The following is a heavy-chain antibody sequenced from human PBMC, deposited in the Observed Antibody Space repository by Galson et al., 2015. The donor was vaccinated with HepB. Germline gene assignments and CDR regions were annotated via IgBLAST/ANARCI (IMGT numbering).Heavy chain of an antibody. J-gene: IGHJ4*02. Sequence: SLRLSCAASGFSLRSYWMIWVRQAPGKGPEWVANIKEDGSERYYVDSVKGRFTISRDNAQNSLFLQMNGLRAEDTASYYCARPIGGSGLEYWGQGTLVTVSS. V-gene: IGHV3-7*01. CDR1: GFSLRSYW. D-gene: IGHD3-10*01. CDR3: ARPIGGSGLEY. CDR2: IKEDGSER.